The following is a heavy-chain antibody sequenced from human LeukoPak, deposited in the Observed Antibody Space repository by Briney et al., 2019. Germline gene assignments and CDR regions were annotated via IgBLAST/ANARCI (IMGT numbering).Heavy chain of an antibody. V-gene: IGHV4-61*02. D-gene: IGHD1-26*01. Sequence: SQTLSLTCTVSGGSISSGGYYWSWIRQPAGKGLEWIGRIYTSGNTNYNPSLKSRATISVDTSKNQFSLKLSSVTAADTAVYYCARQPRWELFWMRRFDPWGQGTLVTVSS. CDR1: GGSISSGGYY. CDR2: IYTSGNT. CDR3: ARQPRWELFWMRRFDP. J-gene: IGHJ5*02.